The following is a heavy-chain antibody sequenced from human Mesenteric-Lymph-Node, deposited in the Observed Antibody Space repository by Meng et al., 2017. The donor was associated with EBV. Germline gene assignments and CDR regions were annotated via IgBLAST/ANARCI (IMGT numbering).Heavy chain of an antibody. D-gene: IGHD5-18*01. Sequence: QVHVQQWGAGLLKPSETLSPPCAVYGGSFSAYYWSWIRQSPGKGLEWIGEISHSGSTNYNPSLKSRVIMSLDKSKNQFSLKLNSATAADTAVYYCASVFVNTAMVIPYFNYWGQGTLVTVSS. V-gene: IGHV4-34*01. CDR2: ISHSGST. CDR3: ASVFVNTAMVIPYFNY. CDR1: GGSFSAYY. J-gene: IGHJ4*02.